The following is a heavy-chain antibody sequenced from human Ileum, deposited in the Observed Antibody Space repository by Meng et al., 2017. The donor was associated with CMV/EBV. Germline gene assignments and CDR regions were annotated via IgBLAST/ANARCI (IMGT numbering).Heavy chain of an antibody. Sequence: GESLKISCAASGFTFNNYAMSWVRQAPGKGLEWVSVIDSGGSTTYYADSVKGRFSISRDNSKNTLYLQMNSLRAEDTAVYYCAREPAIAVAGCFDYWGQGSLVTVSS. CDR1: GFTFNNYA. D-gene: IGHD6-19*01. V-gene: IGHV3-23*03. CDR2: IDSGGSTT. J-gene: IGHJ4*02. CDR3: AREPAIAVAGCFDY.